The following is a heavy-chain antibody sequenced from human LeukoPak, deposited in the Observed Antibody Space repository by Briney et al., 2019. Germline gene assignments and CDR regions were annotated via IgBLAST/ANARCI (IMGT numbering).Heavy chain of an antibody. CDR2: INPNSGGT. V-gene: IGHV1-2*02. CDR1: GYTFTGYY. Sequence: ASVKVSCKASGYTFTGYYMHWVRQAPGQGLEWMGWINPNSGGTNYAQKFQGRVTMTRDTSISTAYMELSRLRSDDTAVYYCARWYCSSTSCYNDYWGQGTLLTVSS. D-gene: IGHD2-2*02. CDR3: ARWYCSSTSCYNDY. J-gene: IGHJ4*02.